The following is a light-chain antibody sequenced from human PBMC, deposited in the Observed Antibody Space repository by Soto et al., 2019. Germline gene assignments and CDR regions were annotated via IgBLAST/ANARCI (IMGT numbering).Light chain of an antibody. V-gene: IGLV2-23*02. J-gene: IGLJ1*01. CDR1: SSGVGSYNL. Sequence: QSALTQPASVSGSPGQSITISCTGTSSGVGSYNLVSWYQQHPGKAPKLMIYEVSKRPSGVSNRFSGSKSGNTASLTISGFQAGDEAVFSCCSYEGSSIFYFFGTGTKVTAL. CDR2: EVS. CDR3: CSYEGSSIFYF.